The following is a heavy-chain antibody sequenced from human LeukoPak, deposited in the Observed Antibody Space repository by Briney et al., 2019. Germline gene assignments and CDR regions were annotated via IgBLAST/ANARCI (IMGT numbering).Heavy chain of an antibody. CDR1: GYTLTELS. V-gene: IGHV1-24*01. CDR2: FDPEDGET. Sequence: ASVKVSCKVSGYTLTELSMHWVRQAPGKGLEWMGGFDPEDGETIYAQKFQGRVTMTEDTSTDTAYMEMSSLRSEDTAVYYCATGGIAAAGNFDYWGQGTLVTVSS. CDR3: ATGGIAAAGNFDY. D-gene: IGHD6-13*01. J-gene: IGHJ4*02.